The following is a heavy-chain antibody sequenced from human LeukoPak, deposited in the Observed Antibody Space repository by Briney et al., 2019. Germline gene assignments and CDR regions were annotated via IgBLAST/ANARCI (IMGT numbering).Heavy chain of an antibody. Sequence: SETLSLTCTVSGGSISSYYWSWIRQPPGKGLEWIGYIYYSGSTNYNPSLKSRVTISVDTSKNQFSLKLSSVTAADTAVYYCARGGSGWSLYYFDYWGQGTLVTVSS. D-gene: IGHD6-19*01. J-gene: IGHJ4*02. CDR1: GGSISSYY. V-gene: IGHV4-59*01. CDR2: IYYSGST. CDR3: ARGGSGWSLYYFDY.